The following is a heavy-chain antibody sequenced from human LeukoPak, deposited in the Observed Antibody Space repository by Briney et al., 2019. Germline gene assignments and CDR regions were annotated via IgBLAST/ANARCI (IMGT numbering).Heavy chain of an antibody. V-gene: IGHV3-21*01. J-gene: IGHJ4*02. D-gene: IGHD5-12*01. CDR3: ARDVKGGYSGYDSGDPY. CDR2: ISSSSSYI. Sequence: GGSLRLSCAASGFTFSSYSMNWVRQAPGKGLEWVSSISSSSSYIYYADSVKGRFTISRDNAKNSLYLQMNSLRAEDTAVYYCARDVKGGYSGYDSGDPYWGQGTLVTVSS. CDR1: GFTFSSYS.